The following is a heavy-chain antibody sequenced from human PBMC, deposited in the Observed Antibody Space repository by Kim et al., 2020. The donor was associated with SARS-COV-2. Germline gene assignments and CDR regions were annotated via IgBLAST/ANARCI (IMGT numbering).Heavy chain of an antibody. J-gene: IGHJ6*02. Sequence: KSRVTISVDTSKNPFALKLSSVTAADTAVYYCARGPGLRPYYYYYYGMDVWGQGTTVTVSS. V-gene: IGHV4-34*01. CDR3: ARGPGLRPYYYYYYGMDV. D-gene: IGHD5-12*01.